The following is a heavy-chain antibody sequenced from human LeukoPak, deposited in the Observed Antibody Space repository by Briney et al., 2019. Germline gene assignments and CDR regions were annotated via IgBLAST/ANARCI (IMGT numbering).Heavy chain of an antibody. J-gene: IGHJ4*02. Sequence: GGSLRLSCAASGFSFSNYAMTWVRQAPGKGLEWVSTISSSGKSGDKTYYEDSVKGRFTISRDNSKNTLYLQVNRLRAEDTAMYYCLRGGWGSLLDYWSQGTLVTVSS. V-gene: IGHV3-23*01. CDR2: ISSSGKSGDKT. CDR1: GFSFSNYA. CDR3: LRGGWGSLLDY. D-gene: IGHD2-21*01.